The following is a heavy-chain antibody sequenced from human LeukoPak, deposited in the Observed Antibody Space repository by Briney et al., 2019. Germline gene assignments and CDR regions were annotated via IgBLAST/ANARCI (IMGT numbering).Heavy chain of an antibody. V-gene: IGHV1-2*02. CDR1: GYTFTGYY. D-gene: IGHD4-11*01. CDR3: ARETIGVYAVTTPHFDY. CDR2: INPNSGGT. J-gene: IGHJ4*02. Sequence: GASVKVSCKASGYTFTGYYMHWVRQAPGQGLEWMGWINPNSGGTNYAQKFQGRVTMTRDTSISTAYMELSRLRSDDTAVYYCARETIGVYAVTTPHFDYWGQGTLVTVSS.